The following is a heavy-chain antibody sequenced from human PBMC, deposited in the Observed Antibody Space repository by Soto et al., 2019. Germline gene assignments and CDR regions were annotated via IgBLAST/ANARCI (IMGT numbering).Heavy chain of an antibody. D-gene: IGHD3-3*01. Sequence: GSLRLSCAASGFTFSNAWMSWVRQAPGKGLEWVGRIKSKTDGGTTDYAAPVKGRFTISRDDSKNTLYLQMNSLKTEDTAVYYCTTLRFLEWLLTDWGQGTLVTVSS. V-gene: IGHV3-15*01. CDR3: TTLRFLEWLLTD. CDR1: GFTFSNAW. CDR2: IKSKTDGGTT. J-gene: IGHJ4*02.